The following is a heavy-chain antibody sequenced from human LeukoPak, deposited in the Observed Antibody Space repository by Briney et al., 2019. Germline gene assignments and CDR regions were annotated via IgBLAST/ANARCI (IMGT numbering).Heavy chain of an antibody. CDR2: ISSSSSYI. V-gene: IGHV3-21*01. CDR1: GFTFSSYV. Sequence: GGSLRLSCAASGFTFSSYVMSWVRQAPGKGLEWVSSISSSSSYIYYADSVKGRFTISRDNAKNSLYLQMNSLRAEDTAVYYCARGVVRYFDYWGQGALVTVSS. D-gene: IGHD3-9*01. CDR3: ARGVVRYFDY. J-gene: IGHJ4*02.